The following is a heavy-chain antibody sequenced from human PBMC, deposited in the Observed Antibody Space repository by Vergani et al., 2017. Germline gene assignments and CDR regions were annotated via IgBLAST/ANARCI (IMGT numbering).Heavy chain of an antibody. D-gene: IGHD3-22*01. CDR2: IYYSGST. Sequence: QLQLQESGPGLVKPSQTLSLPCTVSGGSISSGDYYWSWIRQPPGKGLEWIGCIYYSGSTYYNPSLKRRVTISVDTSKNQFSLKLSSVTAADTAVYYWARDDYYDSSGSYAFDIWGQGTMVTVSS. CDR3: ARDDYYDSSGSYAFDI. V-gene: IGHV4-30-4*01. CDR1: GGSISSGDYY. J-gene: IGHJ3*02.